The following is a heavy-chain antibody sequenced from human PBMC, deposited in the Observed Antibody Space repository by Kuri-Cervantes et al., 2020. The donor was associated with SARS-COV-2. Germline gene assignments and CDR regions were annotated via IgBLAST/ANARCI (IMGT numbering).Heavy chain of an antibody. CDR1: GGSFSGYY. CDR3: ARGPPNYDFWSGYKSAFDY. V-gene: IGHV4-34*01. CDR2: INHSEST. D-gene: IGHD3-3*01. J-gene: IGHJ4*02. Sequence: SQTLSLTCAVYGGSFSGYYWSWIRQPPGKGLEWIGEINHSESTNYNPSLKSRVTISVDTSKNQFSLKLSSVTAADTAVYYCARGPPNYDFWSGYKSAFDYWGQGTLVTVSS.